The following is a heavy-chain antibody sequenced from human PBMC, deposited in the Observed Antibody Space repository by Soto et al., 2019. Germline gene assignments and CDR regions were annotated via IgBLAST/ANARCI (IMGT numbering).Heavy chain of an antibody. CDR3: ARGPSGWFGYDY. CDR1: GFTFSSSW. Sequence: PGGSLRLSCAASGFTFSSSWMHWVRQAAGKGLVWVSRINSGASNTNYADSVKGRFTISRDNAKNTLYLQMDSLTAEDTAVYYCARGPSGWFGYDYWGQGTLVTVSS. V-gene: IGHV3-74*01. J-gene: IGHJ4*02. D-gene: IGHD6-19*01. CDR2: INSGASNT.